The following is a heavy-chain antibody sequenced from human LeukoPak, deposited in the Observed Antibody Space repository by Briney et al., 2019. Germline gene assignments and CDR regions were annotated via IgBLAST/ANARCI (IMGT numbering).Heavy chain of an antibody. CDR3: ARMIIAAAGTLGGMDV. Sequence: SETLSLTCTVSGGSISSSSYYWGWIRQPPGKGLEWIGSIYYSGSTYYNPSLKSRVTISVDTSKNQFSLKLSSVTAADTAVYYCARMIIAAAGTLGGMDVWGQGTTVTVSS. J-gene: IGHJ6*02. V-gene: IGHV4-39*01. D-gene: IGHD6-13*01. CDR1: GGSISSSSYY. CDR2: IYYSGST.